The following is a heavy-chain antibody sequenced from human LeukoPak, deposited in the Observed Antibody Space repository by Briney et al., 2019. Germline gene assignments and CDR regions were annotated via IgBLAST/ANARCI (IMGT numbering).Heavy chain of an antibody. CDR1: GVTFDDYA. V-gene: IGHV3-20*04. CDR3: ARVKGSGYRNSIDY. Sequence: PGGSLRLSCAASGVTFDDYAMNWVRKAPGEGLEWVSGINWYGGSTYYRDSVKGRFTISRDNAKNSLYLQMNSLRAEDTALYYCARVKGSGYRNSIDYWGQGTLVTVSS. D-gene: IGHD3-3*01. J-gene: IGHJ4*02. CDR2: INWYGGST.